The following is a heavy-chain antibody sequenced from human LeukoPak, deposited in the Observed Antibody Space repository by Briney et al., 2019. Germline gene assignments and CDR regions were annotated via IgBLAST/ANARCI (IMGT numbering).Heavy chain of an antibody. J-gene: IGHJ4*02. Sequence: GGSLRLSCAASGFTFSSYSMNWVRQAPGKGLEWVSYISSSSSTIYYADSVKGRFTISRDNAKNSLYLQMNSLRAEDTAVYYCAGATYYDSRGATNWGQGTLVTVSS. CDR2: ISSSSSTI. CDR1: GFTFSSYS. D-gene: IGHD3-10*02. V-gene: IGHV3-48*04. CDR3: AGATYYDSRGATN.